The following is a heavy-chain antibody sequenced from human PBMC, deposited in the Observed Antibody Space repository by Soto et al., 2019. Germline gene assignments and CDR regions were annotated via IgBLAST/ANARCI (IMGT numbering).Heavy chain of an antibody. CDR2: IIPIFGTA. V-gene: IGHV1-69*12. CDR3: ARAGATMIVVGDAFDT. J-gene: IGHJ3*02. CDR1: GGTFSSYA. Sequence: QVQLVQSGAEVKKPGSSVKVSCKASGGTFSSYAISWVRQAPGQGLEWMGGIIPIFGTANYAQKFQGRVTITADASTSTAYMQLGRLRSEDTAVYYCARAGATMIVVGDAFDTWGQGTMVTVSS. D-gene: IGHD3-22*01.